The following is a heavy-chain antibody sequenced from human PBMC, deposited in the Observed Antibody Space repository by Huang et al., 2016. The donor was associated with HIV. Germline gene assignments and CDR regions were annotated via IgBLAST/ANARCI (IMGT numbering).Heavy chain of an antibody. V-gene: IGHV4-34*02. Sequence: QMQLQQRGAGLLKPSETLSLPCGVSGGSFTGNDLTWIRQAPGKGLEWIGEVNDSGATDYNPSLNGRVTISLDKSNRELSLNLRAVTAAETAVYYCARQWTILEWLLGLDVWGQGTTVIVSS. CDR1: GGSFTGND. CDR2: VNDSGAT. CDR3: ARQWTILEWLLGLDV. D-gene: IGHD3-3*01. J-gene: IGHJ6*02.